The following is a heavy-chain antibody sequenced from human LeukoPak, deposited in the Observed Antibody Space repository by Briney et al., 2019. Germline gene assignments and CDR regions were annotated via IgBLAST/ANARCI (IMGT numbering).Heavy chain of an antibody. CDR3: AREGGFYRPLDY. J-gene: IGHJ4*02. D-gene: IGHD3-3*01. CDR1: GGSVINTNW. V-gene: IGHV4-4*02. CDR2: VHLDGRT. Sequence: SGTLSLTCGVSGGSVINTNWWTWVRQPPGKGLEWIGEVHLDGRTNYNPSLESRLTMSVDVAENQVSLKLTSVTAADTAVYYCAREGGFYRPLDYSGQGTLVTVSS.